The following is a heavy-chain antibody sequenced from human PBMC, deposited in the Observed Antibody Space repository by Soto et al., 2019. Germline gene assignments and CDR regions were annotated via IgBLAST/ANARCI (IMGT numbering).Heavy chain of an antibody. J-gene: IGHJ6*02. CDR2: ISFNGDVT. D-gene: IGHD1-1*01. Sequence: GSLRLSCAASGFSFSAYYMSWISQAPGKGLEWVSYISFNGDVTRYSDSVEGRFTVSRDNAKKSLYLQMNSLRVEDTAVYYCERENGNPGHYYALDVSGQGTTVTVYS. CDR3: ERENGNPGHYYALDV. V-gene: IGHV3-11*01. CDR1: GFSFSAYY.